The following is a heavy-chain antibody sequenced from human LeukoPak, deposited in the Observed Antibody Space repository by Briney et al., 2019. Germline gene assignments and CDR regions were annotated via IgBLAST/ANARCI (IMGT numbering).Heavy chain of an antibody. D-gene: IGHD2-15*01. CDR1: GGSISSYY. CDR2: IYYSGST. V-gene: IGHV4-59*01. Sequence: SETLSLTCTVSGGSISSYYWSWIRQPPGKGLEWIGYIYYSGSTNYNPSLTSRVTISVDTSKNQFSLKLSSVTAADTAVYYCARTGCSGGSCYSGFDPWGQGTLVTVSS. CDR3: ARTGCSGGSCYSGFDP. J-gene: IGHJ5*02.